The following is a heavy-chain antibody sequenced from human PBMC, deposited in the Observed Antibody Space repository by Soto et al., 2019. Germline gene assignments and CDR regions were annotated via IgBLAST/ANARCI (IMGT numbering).Heavy chain of an antibody. V-gene: IGHV3-11*01. J-gene: IGHJ4*02. CDR1: GFTFSDYY. D-gene: IGHD3-22*01. CDR3: AKMSNENYYDPVFS. Sequence: QVQLVESGGGLVQTSGSLRIACVASGFTFSDYYMSWVRQAPGKGLEWVSYISSSGNTIYYADSVKGRFTISRDNAKNSVYLQMNSLRAEDTALYFCAKMSNENYYDPVFSWGQGTLVTVSS. CDR2: ISSSGNTI.